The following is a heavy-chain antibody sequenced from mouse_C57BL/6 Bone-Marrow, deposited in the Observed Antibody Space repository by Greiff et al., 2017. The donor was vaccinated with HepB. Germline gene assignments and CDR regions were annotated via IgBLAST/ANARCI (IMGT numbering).Heavy chain of an antibody. Sequence: EVKLVESGAELVKPGASVKLPCTASGFNIKDYYMHWVKQRTEQGLEWIGRIDPEDGETKYAPKFQGKATITADTSSNTAYLQLSSLTSEDTAVYYCARSGTTVVGGYCAMDYWGQGTSVTVSS. CDR2: IDPEDGET. CDR3: ARSGTTVVGGYCAMDY. J-gene: IGHJ4*01. CDR1: GFNIKDYY. V-gene: IGHV14-2*01. D-gene: IGHD1-1*01.